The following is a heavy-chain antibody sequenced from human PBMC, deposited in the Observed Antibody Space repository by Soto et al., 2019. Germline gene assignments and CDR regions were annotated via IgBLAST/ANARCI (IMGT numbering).Heavy chain of an antibody. Sequence: EVQLVESGGGLVKPGGSLRLSCAASGFTFSSYSMNWVRQAPGKGLEWVSSISSSSSYIYYADSVKGRFTISRDNAKNSLYLQMNSLRAGDTAVYYCARDSRWGRITMVRGVGDYYYYGMDVWGQGTTVTVSS. CDR2: ISSSSSYI. J-gene: IGHJ6*02. V-gene: IGHV3-21*01. CDR1: GFTFSSYS. CDR3: ARDSRWGRITMVRGVGDYYYYGMDV. D-gene: IGHD3-10*01.